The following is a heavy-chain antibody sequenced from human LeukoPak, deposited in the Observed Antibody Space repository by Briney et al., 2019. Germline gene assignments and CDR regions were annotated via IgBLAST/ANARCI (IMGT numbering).Heavy chain of an antibody. J-gene: IGHJ5*02. Sequence: SVKVSCKASGYTFTGYYMHWVRQAPGQGLEWMGRIIPIFGTANYAQKFQGRVTITTDESTSTAYMELSSLRSEDTAVYYCARDRVVVTASPFDPWGQGTLVTVSS. CDR2: IIPIFGTA. CDR3: ARDRVVVTASPFDP. V-gene: IGHV1-69*05. D-gene: IGHD2-21*02. CDR1: GYTFTGYY.